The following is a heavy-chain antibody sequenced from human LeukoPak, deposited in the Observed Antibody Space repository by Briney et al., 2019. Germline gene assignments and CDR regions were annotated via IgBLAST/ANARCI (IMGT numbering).Heavy chain of an antibody. Sequence: SGGSLRLSCAASGFTLSYYWMSWVRQAPGKGLEWVANIQEDGSNRYYVGSVKGRFTISRDNAKNSVYLQMNSLRAEDTAVYYCAREARGMRAAFDIWGQGTMVTVS. D-gene: IGHD6-13*01. CDR3: AREARGMRAAFDI. CDR2: IQEDGSNR. V-gene: IGHV3-7*01. CDR1: GFTLSYYW. J-gene: IGHJ3*02.